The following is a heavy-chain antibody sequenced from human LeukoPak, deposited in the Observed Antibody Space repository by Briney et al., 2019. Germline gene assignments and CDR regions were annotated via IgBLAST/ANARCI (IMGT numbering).Heavy chain of an antibody. CDR1: GGSFSGYY. CDR2: INHSGST. CDR3: ARGGIGNGSGKVLYYYYYYGMDV. D-gene: IGHD3-10*01. J-gene: IGHJ6*02. Sequence: PSETLSLTCAVYGGSFSGYYWSWIRQPPGKGLEWIGEINHSGSTTYNPSLKSRVTISVDASKNQFSLKLSSVTAADTAVYYCARGGIGNGSGKVLYYYYYYGMDVWGQGTTVTVSS. V-gene: IGHV4-34*01.